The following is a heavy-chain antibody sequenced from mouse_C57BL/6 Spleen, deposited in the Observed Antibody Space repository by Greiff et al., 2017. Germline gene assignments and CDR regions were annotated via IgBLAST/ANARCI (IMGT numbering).Heavy chain of an antibody. V-gene: IGHV1-4*01. Sequence: VQLQQSGAELARPGASVKMSCKASGYTFTSYTMHWVKQRPGQGLEWIGYINPSSGYTKYNQKFKDKATLTADKSSSTAYMQLSSLTSEDSAVDYCARPGYSNNYYAMDYWGQGTSVTVSS. J-gene: IGHJ4*01. CDR1: GYTFTSYT. CDR3: ARPGYSNNYYAMDY. D-gene: IGHD2-5*01. CDR2: INPSSGYT.